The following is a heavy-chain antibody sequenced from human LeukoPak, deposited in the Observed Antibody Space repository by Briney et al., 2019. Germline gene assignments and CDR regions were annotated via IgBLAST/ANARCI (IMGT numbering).Heavy chain of an antibody. CDR2: IYSGGST. Sequence: GGSLRLSCAASGFTVSSNYMSWVRQAPGKGLEWVSVIYSGGSTYYADSVKGRFTISRDNSKNTLYLQMNSLRAEDTAVYYCAREELRRPLAPVDYYFDYWGQGTLVTVSS. CDR1: GFTVSSNY. D-gene: IGHD1-7*01. CDR3: AREELRRPLAPVDYYFDY. V-gene: IGHV3-53*01. J-gene: IGHJ4*02.